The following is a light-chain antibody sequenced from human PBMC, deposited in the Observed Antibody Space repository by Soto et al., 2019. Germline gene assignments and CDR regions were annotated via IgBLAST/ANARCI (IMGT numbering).Light chain of an antibody. Sequence: DIPMTQSPSSLSASVGDRVTITCRASQGISNYLAWYQQKPGKVPKLLIYAASTLQSGVPSRFSGSGCGTDFTLTISSLQPEDVATYYCQKYNSASTFGPGTKVDIK. V-gene: IGKV1-27*01. CDR2: AAS. CDR3: QKYNSAST. J-gene: IGKJ3*01. CDR1: QGISNY.